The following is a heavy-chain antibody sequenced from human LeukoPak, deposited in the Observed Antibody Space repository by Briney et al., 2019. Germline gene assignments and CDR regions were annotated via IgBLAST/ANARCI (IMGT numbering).Heavy chain of an antibody. D-gene: IGHD2-15*01. CDR2: ISSSSSYI. V-gene: IGHV3-21*01. CDR3: ARSDCSGGSCRIDY. J-gene: IGHJ4*02. CDR1: GFTFSSYS. Sequence: PGGSLRLSCAASGFTFSSYSMNWVRQAPWKGLEWVSSISSSSSYIYYADSVKGRFTISRDNAKNSLYLQMSSLRAEDTAVYYCARSDCSGGSCRIDYWGQGTLVTVSS.